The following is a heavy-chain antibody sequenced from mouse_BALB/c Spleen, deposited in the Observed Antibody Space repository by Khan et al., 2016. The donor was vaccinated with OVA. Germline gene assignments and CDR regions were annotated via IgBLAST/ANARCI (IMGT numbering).Heavy chain of an antibody. D-gene: IGHD2-4*01. J-gene: IGHJ3*01. CDR2: ISYSGST. Sequence: EVQLQESGPSLVKPSQTLSLTCSVTGDSITSGYWNWIRKFPGNKLEYMGYISYSGSTYYNPSLKSRISITRDTSKNQYYLQLNSVTTEDTAKYYCARYDYDYDGAFAYWGQGTLVTVSA. CDR1: GDSITSGY. V-gene: IGHV3-8*02. CDR3: ARYDYDYDGAFAY.